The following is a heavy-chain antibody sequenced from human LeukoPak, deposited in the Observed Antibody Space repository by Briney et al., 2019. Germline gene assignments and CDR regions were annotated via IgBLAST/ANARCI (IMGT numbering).Heavy chain of an antibody. Sequence: SETLSLTCAVYGGSFSGYYWSWIRQPPGKGLERIGEINHSGSTNYNPSLKSRVTISVDTSKNQFSLKLSSVTAADTAVYYCARVGWFGELPYWGQGTLVTVSS. V-gene: IGHV4-34*01. CDR2: INHSGST. D-gene: IGHD3-10*01. J-gene: IGHJ4*02. CDR3: ARVGWFGELPY. CDR1: GGSFSGYY.